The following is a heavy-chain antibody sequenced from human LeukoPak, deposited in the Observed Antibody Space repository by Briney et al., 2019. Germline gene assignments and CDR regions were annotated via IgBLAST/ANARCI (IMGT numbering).Heavy chain of an antibody. CDR2: MNPDSGNT. CDR3: ARRTRELGYCSGGSCYHDAFDI. J-gene: IGHJ3*02. Sequence: GAPVKVSCKASGYTFTGYYMHWVRQATGQGLEWMGWMNPDSGNTGYAQRFQGRVTMTRNTSISTAYMELSSLRSEDTAVYYCARRTRELGYCSGGSCYHDAFDIWGQGTMVTVSS. D-gene: IGHD2-15*01. V-gene: IGHV1-8*02. CDR1: GYTFTGYY.